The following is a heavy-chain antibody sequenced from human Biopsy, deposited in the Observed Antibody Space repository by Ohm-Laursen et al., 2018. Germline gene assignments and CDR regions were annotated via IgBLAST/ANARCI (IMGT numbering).Heavy chain of an antibody. Sequence: GSLRLSCAASGFTFSYYAMSWVRQAPGKGLEWVSTISGSGGSTYYADSVKGRFTISRDNSKNTLYLQMNSVRADDTAIYYCAKGGSITIFGVVINNCFDPWGQGTRVTVSS. J-gene: IGHJ5*02. CDR3: AKGGSITIFGVVINNCFDP. D-gene: IGHD3-3*01. V-gene: IGHV3-23*01. CDR1: GFTFSYYA. CDR2: ISGSGGST.